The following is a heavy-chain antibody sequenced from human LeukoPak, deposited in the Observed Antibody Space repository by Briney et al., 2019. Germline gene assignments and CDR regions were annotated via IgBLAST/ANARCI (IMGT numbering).Heavy chain of an antibody. CDR2: IYSGGNT. CDR3: ASGYCSGGHCYSVYFQH. V-gene: IGHV3-53*01. J-gene: IGHJ1*01. D-gene: IGHD2-15*01. CDR1: GFTVSSNY. Sequence: GGSLRLSCAASGFTVSSNYMRWVRQAPGKGLEWVSVIYSGGNTYYADSVKGRFTISRDNSKNTLYLQMNSLRAEDTAVYYCASGYCSGGHCYSVYFQHWGQGTLVTVSS.